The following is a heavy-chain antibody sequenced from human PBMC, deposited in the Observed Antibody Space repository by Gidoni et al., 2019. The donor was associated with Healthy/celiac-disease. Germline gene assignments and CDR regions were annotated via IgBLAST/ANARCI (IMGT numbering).Heavy chain of an antibody. CDR2: ISYDGSNK. CDR1: GFTFISYG. V-gene: IGHV3-30*18. CDR3: AKDAPPGYDSSGYYFDY. Sequence: QVQLVESGGGVVQPGRSLRLSCAASGFTFISYGMHWVRQAPGKGLEWVAVISYDGSNKYYADSVKGRFTISRDNSKNTLYLQMNSLRAEDTAVYYCAKDAPPGYDSSGYYFDYWGQGTLVTVSS. D-gene: IGHD3-22*01. J-gene: IGHJ4*02.